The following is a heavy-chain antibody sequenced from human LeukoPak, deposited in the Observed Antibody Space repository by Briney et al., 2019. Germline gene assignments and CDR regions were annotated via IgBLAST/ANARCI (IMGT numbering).Heavy chain of an antibody. V-gene: IGHV5-51*01. D-gene: IGHD5-18*01. CDR3: ARHGQSTAMVTNWFDP. CDR1: GYSFTSYW. Sequence: GESLKISCKGSGYSFTSYWIGWVRQMPGKGLEWMRIIYPGDSDTRYSPSFQGQVTISADKPISTAYLQWSSLKASDTAMYYCARHGQSTAMVTNWFDPWGQGTLVTVSS. CDR2: IYPGDSDT. J-gene: IGHJ5*02.